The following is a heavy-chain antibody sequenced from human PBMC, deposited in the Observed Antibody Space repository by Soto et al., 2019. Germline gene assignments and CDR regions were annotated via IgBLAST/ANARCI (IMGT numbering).Heavy chain of an antibody. CDR3: ARQFELEMATFHDAFDI. CDR1: GYSFTSYW. Sequence: GESLRISCKGSGYSFTSYWIGWMSTIPGKGLEWMGIIYPGDSDTRYSPSFQGQVTISADKSISTAYLQWSSLKASDTAMYYCARQFELEMATFHDAFDIWGQGTMVTVSS. D-gene: IGHD5-12*01. J-gene: IGHJ3*02. CDR2: IYPGDSDT. V-gene: IGHV5-51*01.